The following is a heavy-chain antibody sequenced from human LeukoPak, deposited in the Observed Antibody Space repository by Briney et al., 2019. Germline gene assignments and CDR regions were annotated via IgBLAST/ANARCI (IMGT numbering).Heavy chain of an antibody. V-gene: IGHV1-8*01. CDR1: VYTFSSYD. J-gene: IGHJ6*03. CDR2: MNPNSGNT. CDR3: ARKYNVRGWYYYYYMDV. D-gene: IGHD3-10*02. Sequence: GASEKVSCKASVYTFSSYDIYWVRQATGQGLEWRGWMNPNSGNTRYAQKFQGRVTMTRNTSISTAYMELSSLRSEDTAVYYCARKYNVRGWYYYYYMDVWGKGTTVTVSS.